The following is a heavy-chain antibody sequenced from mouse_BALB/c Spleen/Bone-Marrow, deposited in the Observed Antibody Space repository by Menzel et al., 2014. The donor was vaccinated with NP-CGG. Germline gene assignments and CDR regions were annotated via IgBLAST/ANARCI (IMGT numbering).Heavy chain of an antibody. J-gene: IGHJ2*01. CDR2: IYPGDGDT. V-gene: IGHV1-80*01. CDR1: GYAFSVYW. Sequence: QVQLKESGAELVRPGSSVEISCKASGYAFSVYWMNWVKQRPGQGLEWIGQIYPGDGDTNYNGKFKGRATLTADKSSNTAYMQLSSLTSEDSAVYFCARGGISVDYWGQGTTLTVSS. CDR3: ARGGISVDY.